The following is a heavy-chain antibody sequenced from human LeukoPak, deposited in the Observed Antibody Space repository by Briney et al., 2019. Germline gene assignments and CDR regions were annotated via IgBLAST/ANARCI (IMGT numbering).Heavy chain of an antibody. V-gene: IGHV4-59*01. CDR1: GGSISSYY. D-gene: IGHD4-17*01. J-gene: IGHJ4*01. CDR3: ARDYGDYVVDY. CDR2: IYYSGRT. Sequence: SETLSLTCTVSGGSISSYYWSWIRQPPGKGLEWIGYIYYSGRTNYNPSLKSRVAISVDTSKNQFSLKLSSVTAADTAVYYCARDYGDYVVDYWGHGTLVTVSS.